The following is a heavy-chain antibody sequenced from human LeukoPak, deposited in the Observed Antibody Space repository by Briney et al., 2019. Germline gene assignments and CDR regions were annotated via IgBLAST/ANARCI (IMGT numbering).Heavy chain of an antibody. CDR2: IKSKTDGGTT. CDR3: ARDYCRTTSCLES. J-gene: IGHJ4*02. Sequence: GGSLRLSCAASGFTFSNAWMSWVRQAPGKGLEWVGRIKSKTDGGTTDYAAPVKGRFTISRDNSKNTVYLQMNSLRAEDTAAYYCARDYCRTTSCLESWGQGTLVTVSS. CDR1: GFTFSNAW. V-gene: IGHV3-15*01. D-gene: IGHD2-2*01.